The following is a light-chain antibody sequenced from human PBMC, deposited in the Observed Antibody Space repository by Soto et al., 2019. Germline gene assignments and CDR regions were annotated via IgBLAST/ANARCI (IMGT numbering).Light chain of an antibody. Sequence: DIQMTQSPSSLSASVGDRVTITCRASQSISSYLNRYQQKPGKAPKLLIYAASSLQSGAPSRFSGSGSGTDFTLTISSLQPEDFATYYCQQSYSTLRTFGQGTKVEIK. CDR2: AAS. V-gene: IGKV1-39*01. J-gene: IGKJ1*01. CDR1: QSISSY. CDR3: QQSYSTLRT.